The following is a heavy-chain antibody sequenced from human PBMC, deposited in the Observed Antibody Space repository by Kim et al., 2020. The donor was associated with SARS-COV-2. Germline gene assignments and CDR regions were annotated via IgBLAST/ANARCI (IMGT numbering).Heavy chain of an antibody. J-gene: IGHJ4*02. CDR3: ARQDRIAAAAIDY. Sequence: SETLSLTCTVSGGSISSSSYYWGWIRQPPGKGLEWIGSIYYSGSTYYNPSLKSRVTISVDTSKNQFSLKLSSVTAADTAVYYCARQDRIAAAAIDYWGQGTLVTVST. CDR2: IYYSGST. CDR1: GGSISSSSYY. D-gene: IGHD6-13*01. V-gene: IGHV4-39*01.